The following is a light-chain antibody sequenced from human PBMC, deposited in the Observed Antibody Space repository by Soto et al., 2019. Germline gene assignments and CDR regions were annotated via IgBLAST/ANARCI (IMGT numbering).Light chain of an antibody. CDR1: QSVASNN. CDR3: QQYGSSPRT. V-gene: IGKV3-20*01. Sequence: EIVLTQSPGPLSLSPGERATLSCRASQSVASNNLAWYQQKPGQSPRLLIYGASSRARGIPDRFTGSGSGTDFILTISRLEPEDFAVYYCQQYGSSPRTFGQGTRVEIK. CDR2: GAS. J-gene: IGKJ1*01.